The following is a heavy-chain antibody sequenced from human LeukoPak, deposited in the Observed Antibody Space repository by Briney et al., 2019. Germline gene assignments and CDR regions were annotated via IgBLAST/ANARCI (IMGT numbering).Heavy chain of an antibody. CDR2: ISGSGGST. CDR3: AKDTSMVRGVISYYFDY. CDR1: GFTFSSYA. V-gene: IGHV3-23*01. J-gene: IGHJ4*02. D-gene: IGHD3-10*01. Sequence: GGSLRLSCAASGFTFSSYAMSWVRQAPGKGLEWVSGISGSGGSTYYADSVKGRFTISRDNSKNTLYLQMNSLRAEDTAVYYCAKDTSMVRGVISYYFDYWGQGTLVTVSS.